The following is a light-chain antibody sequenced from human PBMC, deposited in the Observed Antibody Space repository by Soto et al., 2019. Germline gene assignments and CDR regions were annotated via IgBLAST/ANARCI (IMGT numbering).Light chain of an antibody. Sequence: DIQMTQSPSTLSASIGDRVTITCRASQSINSWLAWYQQKPGKAPKLLIYKESSLESGVPSRFSGSGSGTEFTLTISSLQPDDFATYYCQQYNSYSYTFGQGTKLEIK. J-gene: IGKJ2*01. CDR1: QSINSW. V-gene: IGKV1-5*03. CDR2: KES. CDR3: QQYNSYSYT.